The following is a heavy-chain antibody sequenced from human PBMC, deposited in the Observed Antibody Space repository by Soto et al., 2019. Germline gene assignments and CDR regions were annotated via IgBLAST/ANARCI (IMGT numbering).Heavy chain of an antibody. J-gene: IGHJ4*02. D-gene: IGHD6-13*01. Sequence: QVQLVQSGAELKKPGSSVRVSCKISGDSFSSYAISWVRQAPGEGLEWVGGIIPIFETANYAQKFQGRVTITAVESTTTAYMEVTRLRPEDTAIFYCAASDSSSWQHDYCGQGTLITVSS. CDR3: AASDSSSWQHDY. CDR1: GDSFSSYA. CDR2: IIPIFETA. V-gene: IGHV1-69*01.